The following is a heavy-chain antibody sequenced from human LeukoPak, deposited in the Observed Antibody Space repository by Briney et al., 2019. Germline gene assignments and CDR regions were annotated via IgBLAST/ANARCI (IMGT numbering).Heavy chain of an antibody. V-gene: IGHV4-30-4*01. Sequence: SQTLSLTCTVSGGSISSGDYYWSWIRQPPGKGLEWIGYIYYSGSTYYNPSLKSRVAISVDTSKNQFTLKLSSVTAADTAVYYCASVWFGESLPWFDPWGQGTLVTVSS. CDR3: ASVWFGESLPWFDP. J-gene: IGHJ5*02. CDR2: IYYSGST. CDR1: GGSISSGDYY. D-gene: IGHD3-10*01.